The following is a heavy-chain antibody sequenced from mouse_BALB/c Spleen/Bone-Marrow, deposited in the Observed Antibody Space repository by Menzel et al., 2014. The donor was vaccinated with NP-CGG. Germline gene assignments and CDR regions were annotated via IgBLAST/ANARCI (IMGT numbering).Heavy chain of an antibody. Sequence: EVKLMESGAELVKPGASVKLSCSASGFNIKDTYIHWVKQRPEQGLEWIGRIDPANGNTKYDPKFQGKATITADTSSNTAYLQLSSLTSEDTAVYYCASYYYGSSSFAYWGRGTLVTVSA. J-gene: IGHJ3*01. CDR1: GFNIKDTY. D-gene: IGHD1-1*01. CDR2: IDPANGNT. CDR3: ASYYYGSSSFAY. V-gene: IGHV14-3*02.